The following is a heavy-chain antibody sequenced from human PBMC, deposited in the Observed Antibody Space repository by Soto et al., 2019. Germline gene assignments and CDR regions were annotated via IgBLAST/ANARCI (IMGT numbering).Heavy chain of an antibody. CDR3: ARGTWYPTNYYYYGMDV. D-gene: IGHD6-13*01. V-gene: IGHV1-69*13. J-gene: IGHJ6*02. CDR2: IIPIFGTA. CDR1: GGTFSSYA. Sequence: SVKVSCKASGGTFSSYAISWVRQAPGQGLEWMGGIIPIFGTANYAQKFQGRVTITADESTSTAYMELSSLRSEDTAVYYCARGTWYPTNYYYYGMDVWGQGTTVTVSS.